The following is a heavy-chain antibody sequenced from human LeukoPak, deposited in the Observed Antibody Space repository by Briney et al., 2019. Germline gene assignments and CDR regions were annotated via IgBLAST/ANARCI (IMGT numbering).Heavy chain of an antibody. Sequence: SETLSLTCTVSGGSISSGSYYWSWIRQPAGKGLDWIGRIYTTGSTNYNPSLKSRVTISVDTSKNQFSLKLSSVTAADTAVYYCARGYSSSWYGGWFDPWGQGTLVTVSS. D-gene: IGHD6-13*01. CDR3: ARGYSSSWYGGWFDP. J-gene: IGHJ5*02. CDR2: IYTTGST. CDR1: GGSISSGSYY. V-gene: IGHV4-61*02.